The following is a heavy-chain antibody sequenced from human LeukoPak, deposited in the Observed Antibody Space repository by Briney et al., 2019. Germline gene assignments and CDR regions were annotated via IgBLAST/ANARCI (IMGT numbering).Heavy chain of an antibody. CDR1: GDSITRNY. V-gene: IGHV4-4*07. D-gene: IGHD3-22*01. Sequence: SETLSLTCTVSGDSITRNYWSWIRQPAGKGLEWLGRIYNSGNTNYSPSLESRVTMSTDTSKNQFSLKLTSVTAADTAVYYCARGSFDSSGYYVFDYWGQGTLVTVSS. CDR2: IYNSGNT. CDR3: ARGSFDSSGYYVFDY. J-gene: IGHJ4*02.